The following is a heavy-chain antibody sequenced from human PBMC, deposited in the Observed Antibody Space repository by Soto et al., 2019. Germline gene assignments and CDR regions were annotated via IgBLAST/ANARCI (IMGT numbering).Heavy chain of an antibody. CDR2: ISSSSSTI. CDR1: GFPFSSYS. Sequence: GGSLSLSCAASGFPFSSYSMNWVRQAPGKGLEWVSYISSSSSTIYYADSVKGRFTISRDNAKNSLYLQMNSLRAEDTAVYYCARANYYGSPGDFDYWGQGTLVTVSS. D-gene: IGHD3-10*01. J-gene: IGHJ4*02. CDR3: ARANYYGSPGDFDY. V-gene: IGHV3-48*01.